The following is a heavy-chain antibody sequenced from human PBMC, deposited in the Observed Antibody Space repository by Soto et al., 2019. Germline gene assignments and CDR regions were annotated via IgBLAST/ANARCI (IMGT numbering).Heavy chain of an antibody. CDR2: INAGNGNT. CDR3: ARDGSSSWFYYYYYGMDV. J-gene: IGHJ6*02. D-gene: IGHD6-13*01. V-gene: IGHV1-3*01. CDR1: GYTFTSYA. Sequence: GASVKVSCKASGYTFTSYAMHWVRQAPGQRLEWMGWINAGNGNTKYSQKFQGRVTITRDTSASTAYMELSSLRSEDTAVYYCARDGSSSWFYYYYYGMDVWGQGPRSPSP.